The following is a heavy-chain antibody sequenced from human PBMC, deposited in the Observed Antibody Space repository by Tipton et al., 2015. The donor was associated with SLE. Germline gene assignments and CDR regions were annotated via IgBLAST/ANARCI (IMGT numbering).Heavy chain of an antibody. CDR2: IYYSGST. D-gene: IGHD7-27*01. CDR3: ARVRLTGDSLEFDY. J-gene: IGHJ4*02. CDR1: GGSISSYY. V-gene: IGHV4-59*01. Sequence: TLSLTCTVSGGSISSYYWSWIRQPPGKGLEWIGFIYYSGSTNYNPSPMSRVTISLDTSKNQFSLKLSPVTAADTAVYYCARVRLTGDSLEFDYWGQGTLVTVSS.